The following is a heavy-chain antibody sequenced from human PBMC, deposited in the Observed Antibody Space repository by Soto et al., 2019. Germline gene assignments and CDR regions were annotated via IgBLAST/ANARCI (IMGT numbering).Heavy chain of an antibody. CDR2: IYHSGST. CDR1: GGSISSSNW. J-gene: IGHJ4*02. Sequence: SETLSLTCAVSGGSISSSNWWSWVRQPPGKGLEWIGEIYHSGSTNYNPSLKSRVTMTTDTSTSTAYMELRSLRSDDTAVYYCARDNGGNSDYWGQGTLVTVSS. D-gene: IGHD2-21*02. CDR3: ARDNGGNSDY. V-gene: IGHV4-4*02.